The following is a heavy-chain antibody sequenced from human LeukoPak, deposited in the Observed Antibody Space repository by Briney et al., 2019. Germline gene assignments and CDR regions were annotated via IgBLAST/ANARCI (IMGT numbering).Heavy chain of an antibody. Sequence: GGSLRLSCAAPGFTFSSYAMGWVRQAPGKGLEWVSYIGGSGGSTYYADSVKGRITISRDNSRNTMFLQMNSLRADDTAVYYCAKVAVSTAGTWWFDTWGQGTLVTVSS. D-gene: IGHD6-13*01. CDR3: AKVAVSTAGTWWFDT. J-gene: IGHJ5*02. CDR2: IGGSGGST. V-gene: IGHV3-23*01. CDR1: GFTFSSYA.